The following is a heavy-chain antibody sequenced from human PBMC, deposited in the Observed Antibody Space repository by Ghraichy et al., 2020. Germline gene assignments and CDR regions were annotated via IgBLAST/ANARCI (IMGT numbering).Heavy chain of an antibody. CDR1: GFAVNSNY. CDR3: ARARGVRGVNFDY. V-gene: IGHV3-66*01. Sequence: GGSLRLSCAASGFAVNSNYMTWVRQAPGKGLEWVSVLYTGGNTYYPDSVRGRFFISRDISKNTLYLQMNSLRAEDTAVYYCARARGVRGVNFDYWGQGTLVTVSS. J-gene: IGHJ4*02. CDR2: LYTGGNT. D-gene: IGHD3-10*01.